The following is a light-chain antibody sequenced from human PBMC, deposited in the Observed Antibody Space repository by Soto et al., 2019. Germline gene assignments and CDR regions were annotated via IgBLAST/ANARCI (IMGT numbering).Light chain of an antibody. CDR3: QQYGNSPLT. V-gene: IGKV3-20*01. J-gene: IGKJ4*01. CDR2: AAS. Sequence: EIVLTQSPGTLSWSPGERATLSCRASQSVSDRYLAWYQQKPGQAPRLLIYAASSRATGIPDRFSGSGSGTGFTLTISRLEPEDFAMYYCQQYGNSPLTFGGGTKVDIK. CDR1: QSVSDRY.